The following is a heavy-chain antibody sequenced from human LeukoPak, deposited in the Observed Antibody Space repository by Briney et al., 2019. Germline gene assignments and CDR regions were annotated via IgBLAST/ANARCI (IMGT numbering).Heavy chain of an antibody. D-gene: IGHD2/OR15-2a*01. Sequence: MSSETLSLTCTVSGRSISSGSYYWSWIRQPAGKGLEWIGRIYTSGSTNYNPSLKSRVTISVDTSKNQFSLKLSSVTAADTAVYYCAGVSRNWFDPWGQGILVTVSS. CDR2: IYTSGST. V-gene: IGHV4-61*02. J-gene: IGHJ5*02. CDR1: GRSISSGSYY. CDR3: AGVSRNWFDP.